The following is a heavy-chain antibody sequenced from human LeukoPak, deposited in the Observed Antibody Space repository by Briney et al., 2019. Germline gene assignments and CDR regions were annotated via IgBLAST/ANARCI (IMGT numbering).Heavy chain of an antibody. CDR3: ARGYYGSGTYFFDY. J-gene: IGHJ4*02. CDR1: GGSISSYY. Sequence: SETLSLTCTVSGGSISSYYWSWIRQPPGKGLEWIGYIFYSGSTNYNPSLKSRVTISVDTSKIQFSLKLNSVTVTDTAVYYCARGYYGSGTYFFDYWGQGTLVTVSS. CDR2: IFYSGST. V-gene: IGHV4-59*01. D-gene: IGHD3-10*01.